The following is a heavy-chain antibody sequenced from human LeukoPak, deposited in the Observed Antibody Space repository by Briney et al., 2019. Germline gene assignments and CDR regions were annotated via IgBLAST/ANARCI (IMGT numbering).Heavy chain of an antibody. CDR3: AKDSSSSNYYYGMDV. V-gene: IGHV3-53*01. CDR2: IYSGGST. Sequence: GGSLRLSCAASGFTVSSNYMSWVRQAPGKGLEWVSVIYSGGSTYYADSVKGRFTISRDNSRNMLFLQMNSLRAGDTAVYYCAKDSSSSNYYYGMDVWGQGTTVTVSS. CDR1: GFTVSSNY. J-gene: IGHJ6*02. D-gene: IGHD6-19*01.